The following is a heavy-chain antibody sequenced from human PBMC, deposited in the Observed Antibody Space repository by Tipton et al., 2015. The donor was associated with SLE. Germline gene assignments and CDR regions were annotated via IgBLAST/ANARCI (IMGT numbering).Heavy chain of an antibody. CDR1: GGSISSYY. J-gene: IGHJ3*02. CDR3: ARKVNGQRWLQWGAFDI. D-gene: IGHD5-24*01. CDR2: IDDSGNT. V-gene: IGHV4-59*08. Sequence: LRLSCTVSGGSISSYYWSWIRQPPGKGLEWIGYIDDSGNTDYTPSLKSRVTISVDTSKNQFSLKLSSVTAADTAVYYCARKVNGQRWLQWGAFDIWGQGTMVTVSS.